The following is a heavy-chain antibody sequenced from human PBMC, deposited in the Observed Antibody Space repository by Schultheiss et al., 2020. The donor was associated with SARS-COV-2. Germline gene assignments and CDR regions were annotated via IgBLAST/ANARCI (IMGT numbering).Heavy chain of an antibody. D-gene: IGHD2-15*01. J-gene: IGHJ6*03. Sequence: KVSCKASGGTFSSYSISWVRQAPGQGLEWMGRIIPILGIANYAQKFQGRVTITADKSTSTAYMELSSLRSEDTAVYYCAREVEDIVVVVAAAHYYYYMDVWGKGTTVTVSS. V-gene: IGHV1-69*04. CDR1: GGTFSSYS. CDR3: AREVEDIVVVVAAAHYYYYMDV. CDR2: IIPILGIA.